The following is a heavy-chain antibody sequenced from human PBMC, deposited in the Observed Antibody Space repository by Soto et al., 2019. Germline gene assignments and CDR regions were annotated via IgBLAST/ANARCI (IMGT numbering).Heavy chain of an antibody. J-gene: IGHJ3*02. CDR1: GFSFSNSA. CDR3: ARTKAVVVAALDI. Sequence: EVQLLESGGGLVQPGGSLRLSCTASGFSFSNSAMTWVRQAPGQGLEWVASISQNGGSRGGTYYADSVKGRVTISRDNSKDILDLQLDSLRGADTAVYYCARTKAVVVAALDIWGQGTKVTVSS. CDR2: ISQNGGSRGGT. D-gene: IGHD2-15*01. V-gene: IGHV3-23*01.